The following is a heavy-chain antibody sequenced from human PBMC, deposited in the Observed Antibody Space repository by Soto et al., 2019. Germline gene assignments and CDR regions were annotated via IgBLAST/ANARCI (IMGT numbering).Heavy chain of an antibody. CDR3: TTDRAYDYGMDV. Sequence: EVQLVESGGGLVKPGGSLRLSCAASGFTFSNAWINWVRQAPGKGLEWVGRIKSKTDGGTTDYAAPVKGRFTISTDDSKNTLYLQMKSLKTEDTAVYYCTTDRAYDYGMDVWGQGTTVTVSS. CDR1: GFTFSNAW. V-gene: IGHV3-15*07. J-gene: IGHJ6*02. CDR2: IKSKTDGGTT.